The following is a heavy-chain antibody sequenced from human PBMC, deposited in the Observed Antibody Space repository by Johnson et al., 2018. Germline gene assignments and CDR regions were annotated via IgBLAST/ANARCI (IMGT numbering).Heavy chain of an antibody. D-gene: IGHD5-24*01. CDR1: GFTFSDYY. J-gene: IGHJ6*02. CDR2: ISRSHSYI. CDR3: ARANLGYYYGMDV. V-gene: IGHV3-11*06. Sequence: QVQLVQSGGGLVQPGGSLRLSCAASGFTFSDYYMSWIRQAPGKGLEWVSYISRSHSYIYYADSVKGRFIISRNNSKNTRYLEMNSLRAEDTAVYYCARANLGYYYGMDVGGQGTVVTVSS.